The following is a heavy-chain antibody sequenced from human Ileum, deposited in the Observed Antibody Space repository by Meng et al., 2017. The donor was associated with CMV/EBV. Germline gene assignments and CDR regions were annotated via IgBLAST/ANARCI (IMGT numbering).Heavy chain of an antibody. CDR3: ARGVNYYPISGYKYYDQ. D-gene: IGHD3-22*01. CDR1: GGSISRGYYD. J-gene: IGHJ4*02. CDR2: IYYSGST. V-gene: IGHV4-30-4*08. Sequence: VQREESAPGLGKPSQTLSLTCTALGGSISRGYYDCSWIRQTPGKGLEWIGYIYYSGSTYYNPSLKSRLIISVDTSKNQFSLKLSSVTAADTAVYFCARGVNYYPISGYKYYDQWGQGTLVTVSS.